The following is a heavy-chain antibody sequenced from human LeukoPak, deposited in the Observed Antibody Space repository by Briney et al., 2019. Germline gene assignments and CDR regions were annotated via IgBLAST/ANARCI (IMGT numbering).Heavy chain of an antibody. V-gene: IGHV3-33*01. CDR2: IWYDGSNK. D-gene: IGHD2-21*01. J-gene: IGHJ4*02. CDR3: ARGILWYTYYFDY. CDR1: GFTFSSYG. Sequence: GGSLRLSCAASGFTFSSYGMHWVRQAPGKGLEWVAVIWYDGSNKYYADSVKGRFTISRDNAKNSLYLQMNSLRAEDTAVYYCARGILWYTYYFDYWGQGTLVTVSS.